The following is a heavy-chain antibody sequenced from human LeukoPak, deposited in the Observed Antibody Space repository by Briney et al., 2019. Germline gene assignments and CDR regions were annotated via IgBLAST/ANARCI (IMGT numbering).Heavy chain of an antibody. CDR1: GYTFTNYY. Sequence: ASVKVSCKAGGYTFTNYYIHWMRQAPGQGLEWMGIINPSGGSPSYAQKFQGRVTMTRDTSTSTVYMELSSLRSEDTAVYYCARVSVGATYFRAFDIWGQGTMVTVSS. CDR3: ARVSVGATYFRAFDI. J-gene: IGHJ3*02. CDR2: INPSGGSP. V-gene: IGHV1-46*01. D-gene: IGHD1-26*01.